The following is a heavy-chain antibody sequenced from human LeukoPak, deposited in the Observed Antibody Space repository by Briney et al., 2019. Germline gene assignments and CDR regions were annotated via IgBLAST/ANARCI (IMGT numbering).Heavy chain of an antibody. CDR2: INPNSGGT. D-gene: IGHD3-22*01. CDR1: GYTFTGYY. V-gene: IGHV1-2*02. Sequence: ASVKVSCKASGYTFTGYYMHWVRQAPGQGLEWMGWINPNSGGTNYAQKFQGRVTMTRDTSISTAYMELSRLRSDDTAVYYCAREKMWGYYHSSGYYYYWGQGTLVTVSS. J-gene: IGHJ4*02. CDR3: AREKMWGYYHSSGYYYY.